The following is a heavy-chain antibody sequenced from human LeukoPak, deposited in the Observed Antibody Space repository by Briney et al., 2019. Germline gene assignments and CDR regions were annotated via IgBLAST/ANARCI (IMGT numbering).Heavy chain of an antibody. CDR3: ARDYYDSSGYGSGGNYYYYGMDV. CDR1: EFTFSSYS. V-gene: IGHV3-21*01. Sequence: PGGSLRLSCAASEFTFSSYSMNWVRQAPGKGLEWVSSISSSSSYIYYADSVKGRFTISRDNAKNSLYLQMNSLRAEDTAVYYCARDYYDSSGYGSGGNYYYYGMDVWGQGTTVTVSS. CDR2: ISSSSSYI. D-gene: IGHD3-22*01. J-gene: IGHJ6*02.